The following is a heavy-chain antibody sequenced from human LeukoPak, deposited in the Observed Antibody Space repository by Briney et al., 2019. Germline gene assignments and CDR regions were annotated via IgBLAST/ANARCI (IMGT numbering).Heavy chain of an antibody. D-gene: IGHD7-27*01. CDR1: GYSFDNNW. J-gene: IGHJ4*02. V-gene: IGHV5-51*01. CDR2: IYPGDSDT. CDR3: ARVLSGDSDY. Sequence: AGESLKISCKASGYSFDNNWIGWVRQMPGKGLEWMEIIYPGDSDTRYSPSFQGQVTISADKSINTAYLQWSSLKASDTTTYYCARVLSGDSDYWGQGTPVTVSS.